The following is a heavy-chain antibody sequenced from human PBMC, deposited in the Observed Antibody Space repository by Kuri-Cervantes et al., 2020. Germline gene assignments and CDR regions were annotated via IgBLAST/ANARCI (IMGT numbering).Heavy chain of an antibody. J-gene: IGHJ4*02. V-gene: IGHV3-48*03. CDR2: ISSSGSTI. CDR1: GFTFSSYE. CDR3: AKGLGSYFSSALQY. D-gene: IGHD1-26*01. Sequence: GESLKISCAASGFTFSSYEMNWVRQAPGKGLEWVSYISSSGSTIYYADSVKGRFTISRDNAKNSLYLQMNSLRAEDTAVYYCAKGLGSYFSSALQYWGQGTLVTVSS.